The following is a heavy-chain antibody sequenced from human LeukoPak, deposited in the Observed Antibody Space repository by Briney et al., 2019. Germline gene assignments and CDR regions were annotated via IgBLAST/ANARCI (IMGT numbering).Heavy chain of an antibody. D-gene: IGHD5-12*01. Sequence: ASVKVSCKASGGTFSSYAISWVRQAPGQGLEWMGGIIPIFGTANYAQKFQGRVTITTDESTSTAYMELSSLRSEDTAAYYCARVHSGYDLDYWGQGTLVTVSS. CDR1: GGTFSSYA. CDR3: ARVHSGYDLDY. V-gene: IGHV1-69*05. J-gene: IGHJ4*02. CDR2: IIPIFGTA.